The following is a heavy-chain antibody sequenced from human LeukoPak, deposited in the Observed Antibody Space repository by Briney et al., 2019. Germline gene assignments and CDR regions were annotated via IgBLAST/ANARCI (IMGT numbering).Heavy chain of an antibody. CDR3: ARALSPRITMIVVVETFDY. CDR2: INPNSGGT. V-gene: IGHV1-2*02. D-gene: IGHD3-22*01. Sequence: ASVKVSCKASGYTFTGYYMHWVRQAPGQGLEWMGWINPNSGGTNYAQKFQGRVTMTRDTSISTAYMELSRLRSDDTAVYYCARALSPRITMIVVVETFDYWGQGTLVTVSS. J-gene: IGHJ4*02. CDR1: GYTFTGYY.